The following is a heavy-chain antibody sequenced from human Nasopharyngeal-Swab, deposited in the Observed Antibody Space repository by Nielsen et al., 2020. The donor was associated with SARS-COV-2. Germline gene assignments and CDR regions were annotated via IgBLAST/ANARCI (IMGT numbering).Heavy chain of an antibody. J-gene: IGHJ6*02. Sequence: GESLKISCAASGFTFSSYGMHWVRQAPGKGLEWVAVISYDGSNKYYADSVKGRFTISRDNSKNTSYLQMNSLRAEDTAVYYCAKEPGVLWFGELFSYGMDAWGQGTTVTVSS. CDR2: ISYDGSNK. D-gene: IGHD3-10*01. CDR3: AKEPGVLWFGELFSYGMDA. CDR1: GFTFSSYG. V-gene: IGHV3-30*18.